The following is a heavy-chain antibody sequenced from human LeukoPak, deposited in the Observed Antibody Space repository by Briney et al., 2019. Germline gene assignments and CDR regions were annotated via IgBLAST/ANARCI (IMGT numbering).Heavy chain of an antibody. CDR1: GFTFSSYA. J-gene: IGHJ4*02. CDR2: ISGSGGST. CDR3: AKDRRAGGIRGYYFDY. D-gene: IGHD6-13*01. V-gene: IGHV3-23*01. Sequence: GGSLRLSCAASGFTFSSYAMSWVRQAPGKGLEWVSAISGSGGSTYYADSVKGRFTISRDNSKNTLYLQMNSLRAEDTAVYYCAKDRRAGGIRGYYFDYWGQGTLVTVSS.